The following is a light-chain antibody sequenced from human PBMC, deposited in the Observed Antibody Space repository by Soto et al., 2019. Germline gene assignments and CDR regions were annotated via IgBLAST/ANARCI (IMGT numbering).Light chain of an antibody. CDR3: QQYNNHWT. CDR1: ESIKGW. CDR2: DAS. V-gene: IGKV1-5*01. Sequence: DIQVTQSPSTLSASVGDRVTITCRASESIKGWWAWYQQKPGNAPKLLIYDASSLKGGVPSRFSGSGSGTEFTLTISSLQPYDFATYYCQQYNNHWTFGQGTKVEIK. J-gene: IGKJ1*01.